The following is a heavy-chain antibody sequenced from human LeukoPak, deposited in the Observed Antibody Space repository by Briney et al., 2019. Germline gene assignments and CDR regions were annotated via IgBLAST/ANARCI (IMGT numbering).Heavy chain of an antibody. CDR2: INPNSGGT. CDR3: ARWTTVTTSRNNWFDP. D-gene: IGHD4-11*01. J-gene: IGHJ5*02. Sequence: GASVKVSCKASGYTFTGYYMHWVRQAPGQGLEWMGWINPNSGGTNYAQKFQGRVTMTRDTSISTAYMELSRLRSDDTAVYYCARWTTVTTSRNNWFDPWGQGTLVTVSS. V-gene: IGHV1-2*02. CDR1: GYTFTGYY.